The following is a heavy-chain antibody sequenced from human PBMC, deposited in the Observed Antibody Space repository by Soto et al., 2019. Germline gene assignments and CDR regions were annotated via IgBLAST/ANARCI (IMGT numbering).Heavy chain of an antibody. D-gene: IGHD6-6*01. CDR1: GFTFSTYA. J-gene: IGHJ5*02. V-gene: IGHV3-30-3*01. CDR3: AREASVAALNWFDP. Sequence: HPGGSLRLSCAASGFTFSTYAINWVRQAPCKGLEWVAVILYDGIIEHYADSVKGRFTVSRDNSKNTVYLQMNSLTPEDKAVYYCAREASVAALNWFDPFGQGTLVTVSS. CDR2: ILYDGIIE.